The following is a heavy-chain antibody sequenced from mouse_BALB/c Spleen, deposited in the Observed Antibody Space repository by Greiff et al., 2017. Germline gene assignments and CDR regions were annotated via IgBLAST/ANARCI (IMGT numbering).Heavy chain of an antibody. Sequence: VQLKESGAELVKPGASVKLSCTASGFNIKDTYMHWVKQRPEQGLEWIGRIDPANGNTKYDPKFQGKATITADTSSNTAYLQLSSLTSEDTAVYYCARLPFYYFDDWGQGTTLTVSS. CDR3: ARLPFYYFDD. CDR2: IDPANGNT. D-gene: IGHD2-3*01. V-gene: IGHV14-3*02. CDR1: GFNIKDTY. J-gene: IGHJ2*01.